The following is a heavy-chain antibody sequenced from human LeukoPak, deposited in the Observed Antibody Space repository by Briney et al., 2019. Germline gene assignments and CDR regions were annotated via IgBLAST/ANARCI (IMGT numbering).Heavy chain of an antibody. V-gene: IGHV4-59*12. D-gene: IGHD3-16*02. Sequence: TSETLSLTCTVSGGFITSYYWSWIRQPPGKGLEWIGYIYYSGSTYYNPSLKSRVTISVDTSKNQFSLKLSSVTAADTAVYYCARDSITFGGVIVQDYWGQGTLVTVSS. J-gene: IGHJ4*02. CDR1: GGFITSYY. CDR2: IYYSGST. CDR3: ARDSITFGGVIVQDY.